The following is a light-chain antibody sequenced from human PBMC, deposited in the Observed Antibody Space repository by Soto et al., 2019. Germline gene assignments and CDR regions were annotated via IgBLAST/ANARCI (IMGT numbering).Light chain of an antibody. CDR1: QSVSSSS. J-gene: IGKJ2*01. Sequence: EIVLTQSPGTLSLSPGERATLSCRASQSVSSSSLAWYQQKPGQAPRLLIYAASRRASGIPGRFSGSGSGTDFTSTISRLEPEAFAVYYCQQYVGSPPRYTFGQGTKLEIK. CDR3: QQYVGSPPRYT. V-gene: IGKV3-20*01. CDR2: AAS.